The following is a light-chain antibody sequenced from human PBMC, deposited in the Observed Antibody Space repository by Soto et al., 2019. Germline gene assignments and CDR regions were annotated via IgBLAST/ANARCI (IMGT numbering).Light chain of an antibody. Sequence: DIQMTQSPSSLSASVGDRVTITCRASQGISNYLAWYQQKPGKVPKLLIYAASTLQSGFPSRFSGSGSGTDFTLTISSLQTEDVATYYCQKYNSARLTFGGGTKVEIK. V-gene: IGKV1-27*01. CDR3: QKYNSARLT. J-gene: IGKJ4*01. CDR1: QGISNY. CDR2: AAS.